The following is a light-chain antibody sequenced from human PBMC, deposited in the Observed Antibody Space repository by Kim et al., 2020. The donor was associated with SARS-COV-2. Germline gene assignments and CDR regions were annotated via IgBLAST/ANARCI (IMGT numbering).Light chain of an antibody. J-gene: IGLJ3*02. Sequence: QSALTQPRSVSGSPGQSVTISCTGTGSDVGGYNYVSWYQQHAGKAPTVMIYDVTKRPSGVPDRFSGSKSGNTASLTISGLQADDEADYYCCSYAGSYTLVFGGGTQLTVL. V-gene: IGLV2-11*01. CDR2: DVT. CDR3: CSYAGSYTLV. CDR1: GSDVGGYNY.